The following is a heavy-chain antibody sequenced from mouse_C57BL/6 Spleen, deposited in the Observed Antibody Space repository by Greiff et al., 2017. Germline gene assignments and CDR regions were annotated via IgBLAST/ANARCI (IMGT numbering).Heavy chain of an antibody. CDR3: ARSYYGSSYVGYFDV. J-gene: IGHJ1*03. Sequence: QVQLQQSGAELARPGASVKLSCKASGYTFTSYGISWVKQRTGQGLEWIGEIYPRSGNTYYNEKFKGKATLTADKSSSTAYMELRSLTSEDSAVYFCARSYYGSSYVGYFDVWGTGTTVTVSS. CDR2: IYPRSGNT. D-gene: IGHD1-1*01. V-gene: IGHV1-81*01. CDR1: GYTFTSYG.